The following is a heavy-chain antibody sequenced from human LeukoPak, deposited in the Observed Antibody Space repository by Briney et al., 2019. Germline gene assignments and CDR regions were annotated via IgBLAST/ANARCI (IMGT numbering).Heavy chain of an antibody. CDR3: ARDGGGYCSGGSCYN. CDR1: GFTFSSYA. Sequence: PGGSLRLSCAASGFTFSSYAMHWVRQAPGKGLEWVAVISYDGSNQYYADSVKGRFTISRDNSKNTLYLQMNSLRAEDTAVYYCARDGGGYCSGGSCYNWGQGTLVTVSS. CDR2: ISYDGSNQ. D-gene: IGHD2-15*01. V-gene: IGHV3-30*04. J-gene: IGHJ4*02.